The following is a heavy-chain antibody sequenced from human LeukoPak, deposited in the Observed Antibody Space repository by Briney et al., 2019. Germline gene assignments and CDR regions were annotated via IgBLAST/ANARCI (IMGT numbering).Heavy chain of an antibody. CDR2: ISYDGSNK. V-gene: IGHV3-30*04. D-gene: IGHD3-22*01. CDR1: GFTFSSYA. CDR3: ARDRAYYYDSSGYYGLDY. Sequence: GGSLRLSCAASGFTFSSYAMHWVRQAPGKGLEWVAVISYDGSNKYYADSVKGRFTISRDNSNNTLYLQMNSLRAEDTAVYYCARDRAYYYDSSGYYGLDYWGQGTLVTVSS. J-gene: IGHJ4*02.